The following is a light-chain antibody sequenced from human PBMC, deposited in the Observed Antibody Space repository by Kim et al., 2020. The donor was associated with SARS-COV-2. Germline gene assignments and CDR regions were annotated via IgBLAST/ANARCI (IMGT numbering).Light chain of an antibody. Sequence: PVERATLSCRASQSVSNNYLAWYHQKRDQPPRLIIFGASTRATGIPDLFGGSCSGADFTLIISRLEPEDVVVYYCQQYGTHPPWTFGQGTKVDIK. J-gene: IGKJ1*01. CDR2: GAS. CDR1: QSVSNNY. CDR3: QQYGTHPPWT. V-gene: IGKV3-20*01.